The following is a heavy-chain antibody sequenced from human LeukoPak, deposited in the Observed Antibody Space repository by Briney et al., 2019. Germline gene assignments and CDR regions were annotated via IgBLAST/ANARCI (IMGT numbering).Heavy chain of an antibody. V-gene: IGHV4-4*07. CDR3: ARDFPHYDFWSGQDAFDI. CDR1: GGSISSYY. Sequence: SETLSLTCTVSGGSISSYYWSWIRQPAGKGLEWIGRIYTSGSTNYNPSLKSRVTMSVDTSKNQFSLKLSSVTAADTAVYYCARDFPHYDFWSGQDAFDIWGQGTMVTVSS. CDR2: IYTSGST. J-gene: IGHJ3*02. D-gene: IGHD3-3*01.